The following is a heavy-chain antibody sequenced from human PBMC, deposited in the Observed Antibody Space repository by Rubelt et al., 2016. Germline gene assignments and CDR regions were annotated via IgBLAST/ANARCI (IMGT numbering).Heavy chain of an antibody. CDR2: FCYSGST. D-gene: IGHD3-3*01. Sequence: QVQLQQWGAGLLKPSETLSLTCAVYGGSFSGYYWSWIRQPPGKGLEWIGSFCYSGSTYYNPSLKSRLTISVDTSKNQISLRLSSWTAADTAVFYCASHFDFWSAIDNWGRGTLVTVSS. J-gene: IGHJ4*02. CDR1: GGSFSGYY. V-gene: IGHV4-34*01. CDR3: ASHFDFWSAIDN.